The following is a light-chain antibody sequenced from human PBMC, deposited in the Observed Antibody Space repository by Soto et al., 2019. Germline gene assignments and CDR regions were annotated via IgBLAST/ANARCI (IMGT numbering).Light chain of an antibody. J-gene: IGLJ2*01. Sequence: QSALTQPHSVSGSPGQSVTISCTGTSNDIGGYNSVSWYQRHPGKAPKLIIYDVTKRPSGVPDRFSGSKSGDTASLTISVLQSEDEAEYYCCSYAGTHTFVIFGAGTKLTVL. CDR2: DVT. V-gene: IGLV2-11*01. CDR1: SNDIGGYNS. CDR3: CSYAGTHTFVI.